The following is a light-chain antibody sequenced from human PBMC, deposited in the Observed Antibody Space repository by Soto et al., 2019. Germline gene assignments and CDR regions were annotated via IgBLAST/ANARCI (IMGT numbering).Light chain of an antibody. V-gene: IGKV3-20*01. J-gene: IGKJ5*01. CDR2: GAS. CDR3: QQYGSSPPIT. CDR1: QSVSGSY. Sequence: EIVLTQSPGTLSLSPGERATLSCRASQSVSGSYLAWYQQKPGQAPRLLFYGASSRATGIPDRFSGSGSGTDFTLTISRLEPEDLAVYYCQQYGSSPPITFGQGTRLEIK.